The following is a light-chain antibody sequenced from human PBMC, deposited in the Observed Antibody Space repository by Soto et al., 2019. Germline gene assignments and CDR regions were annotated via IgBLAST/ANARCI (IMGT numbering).Light chain of an antibody. CDR1: QSISSW. CDR2: KTS. V-gene: IGKV1-5*03. J-gene: IGKJ4*01. Sequence: TQSPGTLSASVGDRVTITCRASQSISSWLAWYQQKPGKAPKLLIYKTSNLESGVPSRFSGSGSGTEFSLTISSLQPDDFATYYCQQYKSFSLTFGGGTRVEVK. CDR3: QQYKSFSLT.